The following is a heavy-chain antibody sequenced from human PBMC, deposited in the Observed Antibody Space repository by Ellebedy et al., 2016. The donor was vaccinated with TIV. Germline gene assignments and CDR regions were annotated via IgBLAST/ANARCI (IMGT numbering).Heavy chain of an antibody. CDR3: VKGAYPVPTVMAV. CDR1: GYTFTANY. Sequence: ASVKVSCKASGYTFTANYIHWVRHAPGLGLEWMGWVNPDSGSTNFAQRFQGRVTMTRDTSVNTVYMELSRLESGDTARYYCVKGAYPVPTVMAVWGQGTVVIVSS. CDR2: VNPDSGST. V-gene: IGHV1-2*02. D-gene: IGHD3-16*01. J-gene: IGHJ6*02.